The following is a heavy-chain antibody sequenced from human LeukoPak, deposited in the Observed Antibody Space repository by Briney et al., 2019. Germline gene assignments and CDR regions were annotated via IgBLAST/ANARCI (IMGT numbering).Heavy chain of an antibody. J-gene: IGHJ5*02. D-gene: IGHD1-26*01. CDR1: GGSFSGYY. CDR2: INHSGSA. CDR3: ASHYRGRQNWFDP. Sequence: SETLSLTCAVYGGSFSGYYWSWIRQPPGKGLEWIGEINHSGSANYNPSLKSRVTISVDPSKNQFSLKLSSVPAADTAVYYCASHYRGRQNWFDPWGQGTLVTVSS. V-gene: IGHV4-34*01.